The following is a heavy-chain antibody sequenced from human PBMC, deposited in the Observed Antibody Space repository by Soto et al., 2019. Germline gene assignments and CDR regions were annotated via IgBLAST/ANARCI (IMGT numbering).Heavy chain of an antibody. CDR3: ARDNRSGYYFDY. CDR1: GGSISSSSYY. J-gene: IGHJ4*02. D-gene: IGHD3-22*01. Sequence: SETLSLTCTVSGGSISSSSYYWGWIRQPPGKGLEWIGSIFYSGSTYYNPSLKSRVTISVDTSKNQFSLKLSSVTAADTAVYYCARDNRSGYYFDYWGQGTLVTVS. V-gene: IGHV4-39*07. CDR2: IFYSGST.